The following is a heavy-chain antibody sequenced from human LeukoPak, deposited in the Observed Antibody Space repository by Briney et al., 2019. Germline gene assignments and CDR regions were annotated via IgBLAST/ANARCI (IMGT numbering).Heavy chain of an antibody. Sequence: GGSLRLSCAASDFSFITYAMSWVRQAPGKGLEWVSTISGGGDATYYADSVKGRFTVSRDDSKNTLYLQMNSLRGDDTAVYYCAKDGTSYYYIYYWGQGTLVTVSS. CDR1: DFSFITYA. D-gene: IGHD2/OR15-2a*01. CDR3: AKDGTSYYYIYY. CDR2: ISGGGDAT. J-gene: IGHJ4*02. V-gene: IGHV3-23*01.